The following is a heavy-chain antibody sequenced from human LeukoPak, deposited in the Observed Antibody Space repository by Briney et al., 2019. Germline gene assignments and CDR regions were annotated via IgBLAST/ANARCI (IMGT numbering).Heavy chain of an antibody. D-gene: IGHD1-26*01. V-gene: IGHV1-8*03. CDR2: MNPNSGNT. CDR3: ARAACRSYSSTCAFDI. Sequence: ASVKVSCKASGYTFTSYDINWVRQATGQGLEWMGWMNPNSGNTGYAQKFQGRVTITRNTSISTAYMELSSLRSEDTAVYYCARAACRSYSSTCAFDIWGQGTMVTVSS. CDR1: GYTFTSYD. J-gene: IGHJ3*02.